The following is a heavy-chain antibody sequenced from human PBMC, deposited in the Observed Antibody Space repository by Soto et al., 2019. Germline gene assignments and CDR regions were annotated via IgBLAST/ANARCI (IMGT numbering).Heavy chain of an antibody. Sequence: GGSLRLSCAASGFTFSSYAMSWVRQAPGKGLEWVSAISGSGGSTYYADSVKGRFTISRDNSKNTLYRQMNSLRPEDTAVYYCARDPCDKSGYYCEKFEPWGQGTLVTVSS. D-gene: IGHD3-22*01. CDR3: ARDPCDKSGYYCEKFEP. CDR1: GFTFSSYA. J-gene: IGHJ5*02. V-gene: IGHV3-23*01. CDR2: ISGSGGST.